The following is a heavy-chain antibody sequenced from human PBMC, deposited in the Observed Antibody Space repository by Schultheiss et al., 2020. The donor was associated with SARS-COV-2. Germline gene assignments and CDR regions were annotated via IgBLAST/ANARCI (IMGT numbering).Heavy chain of an antibody. Sequence: GGSLRLSCAASGFTFSSYGMHWVRQAPGKGLEWVSYISSSGSTIYYADSVKGRFTISRDNAKNSLYLQMNSLRAEDTAVYYCARPLAGGQFKSHSWFDPWGQGTLVTVSS. J-gene: IGHJ5*02. V-gene: IGHV3-48*04. CDR2: ISSSGSTI. CDR1: GFTFSSYG. CDR3: ARPLAGGQFKSHSWFDP. D-gene: IGHD1-26*01.